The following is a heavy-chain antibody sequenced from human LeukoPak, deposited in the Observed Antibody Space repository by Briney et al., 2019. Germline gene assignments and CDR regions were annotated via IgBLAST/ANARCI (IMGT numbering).Heavy chain of an antibody. J-gene: IGHJ4*01. CDR2: IWYDGSKT. V-gene: IGHV3-33*01. CDR3: ASEQNYRFDY. Sequence: TGRSLRLSCAASGLIFSHYGMHWARQAPGKGLEWVAVIWYDGSKTYYADSVKGRFTISRDSSKKTLFLQMNSLSAENTAVYYCASEQNYRFDYWGHGTLVTVSS. CDR1: GLIFSHYG. D-gene: IGHD3-16*02.